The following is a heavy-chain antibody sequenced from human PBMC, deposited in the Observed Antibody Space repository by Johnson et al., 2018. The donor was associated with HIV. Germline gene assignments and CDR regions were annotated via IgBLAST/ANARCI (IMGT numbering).Heavy chain of an antibody. V-gene: IGHV3-66*03. J-gene: IGHJ3*02. CDR3: ARARDWNYGDI. CDR1: GFTVSSNY. Sequence: VQLVESGGGLIQPGGSLRLSCAASGFTVSSNYMSWVRQAPGKGLEWVSVIYGGGSTYYADSVKGRVTNSRDNSKNALYLQMNSLRAEDTAVYYCARARDWNYGDIWGQGTMVTVSS. D-gene: IGHD1-7*01. CDR2: IYGGGST.